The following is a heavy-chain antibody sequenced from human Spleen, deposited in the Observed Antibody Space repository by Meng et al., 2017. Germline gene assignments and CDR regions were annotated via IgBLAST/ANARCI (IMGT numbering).Heavy chain of an antibody. Sequence: SETLSLTCTVSGYSISSGYYWGWIRQPPGKGLEWIGEIYHSGSTNYNPSLQSRVTISVDTSKNQFSLKLSSVTAADTAVYYCAREGFSSSWYSTNYFDFWGQGTLVTVSS. V-gene: IGHV4-38-2*02. CDR3: AREGFSSSWYSTNYFDF. D-gene: IGHD6-13*01. CDR1: GYSISSGYY. J-gene: IGHJ4*02. CDR2: IYHSGST.